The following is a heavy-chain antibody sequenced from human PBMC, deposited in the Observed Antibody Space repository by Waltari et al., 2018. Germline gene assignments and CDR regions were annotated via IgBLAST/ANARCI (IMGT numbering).Heavy chain of an antibody. D-gene: IGHD3-16*01. CDR3: ARGSGMGYDYIP. J-gene: IGHJ5*02. V-gene: IGHV4-30-4*08. Sequence: QVQLQESGPGLVKPSQTLSLTCPVSGGSISSGDYYWSWIRQPPGKGLEWIGYIYYSGSTYYNPSLKSRVTISVDTSKNQFSLKLSSVTAADTAGYYCARGSGMGYDYIPWGQGTLVTVSS. CDR2: IYYSGST. CDR1: GGSISSGDYY.